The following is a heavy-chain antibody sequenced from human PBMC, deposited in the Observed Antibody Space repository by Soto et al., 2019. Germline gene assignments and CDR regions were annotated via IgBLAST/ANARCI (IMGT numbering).Heavy chain of an antibody. Sequence: QVQLQESGPGLVKPSETLSLTCTVSGGSISDFYWSWIRQPPGKALEWIGYGYMYYSGSTYYNPSLEGRVSISVDPSNNQFSLRLSSVTAADTAVYYCARGSLSTVTANAFDVWGPGAPVTGSS. CDR2: MYYSGST. V-gene: IGHV4-59*01. D-gene: IGHD2-21*02. CDR3: ARGSLSTVTANAFDV. J-gene: IGHJ3*01. CDR1: GGSISDFY.